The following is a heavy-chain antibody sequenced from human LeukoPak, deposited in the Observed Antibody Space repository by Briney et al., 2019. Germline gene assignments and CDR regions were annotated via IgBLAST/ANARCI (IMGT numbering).Heavy chain of an antibody. V-gene: IGHV4-59*01. CDR2: IYYSGST. Sequence: SETLSLTCAVYGGSFSGYYWSWIRQPPGKGLEWIGYIYYSGSTHYNPSPKSRVTISVDTSKNQFSLKLSSVTAADTAVYYCARDDGDYYFDYWGQGTLVTVSS. CDR1: GGSFSGYY. J-gene: IGHJ4*02. CDR3: ARDDGDYYFDY. D-gene: IGHD4-17*01.